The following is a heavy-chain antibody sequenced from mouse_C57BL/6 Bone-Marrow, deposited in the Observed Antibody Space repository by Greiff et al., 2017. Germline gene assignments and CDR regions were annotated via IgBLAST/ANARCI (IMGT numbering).Heavy chain of an antibody. CDR1: GYSITSGYY. J-gene: IGHJ3*01. D-gene: IGHD2-3*01. CDR3: ARESYDGVAY. V-gene: IGHV3-6*01. Sequence: LQESGPGLVKPSQSLSLTCPVTGYSITSGYYWHWIRQFPGNKLELMGYISYDGRNNYNPSLKNRIAITRDTSKNQFFLKLNSVTTEDTATYYCARESYDGVAYWGQGTLVTVSA. CDR2: ISYDGRN.